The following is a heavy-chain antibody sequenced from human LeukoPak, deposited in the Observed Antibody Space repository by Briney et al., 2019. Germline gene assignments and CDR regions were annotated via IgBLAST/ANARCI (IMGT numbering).Heavy chain of an antibody. CDR3: ASAYYSDSSGYSEYFQH. CDR1: GFTFDDYA. CDR2: ISWNSGSI. Sequence: PGGSLRLSCAASGFTFDDYAMHWVRQAPGKGLEWVSGISWNSGSIGYADSVKGRFTISRDNAKNYLYLQMNSLRAEDMALYYCASAYYSDSSGYSEYFQHWGQGTLVTVSS. D-gene: IGHD3-22*01. J-gene: IGHJ1*01. V-gene: IGHV3-9*03.